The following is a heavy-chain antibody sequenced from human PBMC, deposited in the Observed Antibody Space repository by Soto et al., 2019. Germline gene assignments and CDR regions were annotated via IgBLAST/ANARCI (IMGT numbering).Heavy chain of an antibody. V-gene: IGHV3-15*02. CDR1: GLTFTNAW. CDR3: AKDLPFTSGGPLAY. Sequence: EVQLVESGGALVKPGESLRLSCAVSGLTFTNAWMTWVRQAPGKGLEWVGHIKSKPDGGTRDYGAPVTGRFIISRDDSKNTLYLDLNSLKTEDTAVYYCAKDLPFTSGGPLAYWGQGAQVIVSS. CDR2: IKSKPDGGTR. D-gene: IGHD3-16*01. J-gene: IGHJ4*02.